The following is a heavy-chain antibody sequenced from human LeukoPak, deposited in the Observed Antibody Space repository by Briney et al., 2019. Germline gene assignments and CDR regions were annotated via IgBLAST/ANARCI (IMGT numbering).Heavy chain of an antibody. CDR3: AKDKEATTGTTPFFDC. J-gene: IGHJ4*02. CDR1: GFTFSNYG. CDR2: ISGSIGRT. Sequence: PGGSLRLSCAASGFTFSNYGMTWVRQAPGKGLEWVSTISGSIGRTYYAGSVKGRFTVSRDNSKNTLYLQMNSLRAEDTALYYCAKDKEATTGTTPFFDCWGQGTLVTVSS. D-gene: IGHD1-7*01. V-gene: IGHV3-23*01.